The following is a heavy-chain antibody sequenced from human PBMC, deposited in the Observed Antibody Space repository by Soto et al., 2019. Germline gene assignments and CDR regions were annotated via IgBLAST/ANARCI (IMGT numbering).Heavy chain of an antibody. CDR2: INPSGGST. Sequence: GASVKVSCKASGYTFSNYYIHWVRQAPGQGLEWMGIINPSGGSTTYAQKFQGRVTMTRDTSTSTVYMELNSLRSEDTAMYYCAKGRVAGTVLSLDWFDPWGQGTLVTVSS. CDR3: AKGRVAGTVLSLDWFDP. V-gene: IGHV1-46*01. D-gene: IGHD6-19*01. CDR1: GYTFSNYY. J-gene: IGHJ5*02.